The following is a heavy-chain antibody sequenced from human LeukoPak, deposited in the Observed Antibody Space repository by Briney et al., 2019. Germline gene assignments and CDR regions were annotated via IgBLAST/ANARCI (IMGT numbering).Heavy chain of an antibody. CDR3: TRPGYGSGSYPGY. CDR1: GFTFSGSA. V-gene: IGHV3-73*01. Sequence: GGSLRLPCAASGFTFSGSAMHWVRQASGKGLEWVGRIRSKANSYATAYAASVKGRFTISRDDSKNTAYLQMNSLKTEDTAVYYCTRPGYGSGSYPGYWGQGTLVTVSS. CDR2: IRSKANSYAT. D-gene: IGHD3-10*01. J-gene: IGHJ4*02.